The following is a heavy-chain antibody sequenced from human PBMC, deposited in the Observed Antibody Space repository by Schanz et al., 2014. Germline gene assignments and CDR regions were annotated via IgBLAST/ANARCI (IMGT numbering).Heavy chain of an antibody. CDR1: GFTFSDYY. J-gene: IGHJ6*02. CDR3: ARFLARYQYYGVDV. D-gene: IGHD3-3*01. V-gene: IGHV3-11*03. CDR2: ISGSSIHK. Sequence: VKLLESGGHLVKPGGSLRLSCAASGFTFSDYYMAWIRQAPGKGLEWVSHISGSSIHKNYADSVKGRFSISRDNGETSVYLQINSLRVEDTAVYFCARFLARYQYYGVDVWGQGTTVIVSS.